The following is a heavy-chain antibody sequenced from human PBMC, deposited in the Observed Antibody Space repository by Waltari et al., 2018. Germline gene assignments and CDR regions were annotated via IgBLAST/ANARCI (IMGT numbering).Heavy chain of an antibody. V-gene: IGHV3-49*04. CDR2: IRRKAYGRTT. Sequence: EVQLVESGGGLVQPGRSLRLSCTASGFTFGDYAMSWVRQAPGKGLEWVGFIRRKAYGRTTEYAASVKGRFTITRDDSRSMAYLQMNSLKTEDTAVYYCTMPDFWSGYYNWGQGTLVTVSS. D-gene: IGHD3-3*01. J-gene: IGHJ4*02. CDR3: TMPDFWSGYYN. CDR1: GFTFGDYA.